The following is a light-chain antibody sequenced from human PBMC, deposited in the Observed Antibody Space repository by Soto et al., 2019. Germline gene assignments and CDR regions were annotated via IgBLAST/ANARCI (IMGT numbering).Light chain of an antibody. CDR2: GAS. CDR1: QSVSSN. V-gene: IGKV3-15*01. CDR3: QQYNSWQV. J-gene: IGKJ1*01. Sequence: EIVMTQSPATLSVAPGERATLSCRASQSVSSNLAWYQQKPGQAPRLLIYGASTRATGIPDRFSGRGSGTEFTLTLSSLQSEDFVVYFGQQYNSWQVFGQGTKVDIK.